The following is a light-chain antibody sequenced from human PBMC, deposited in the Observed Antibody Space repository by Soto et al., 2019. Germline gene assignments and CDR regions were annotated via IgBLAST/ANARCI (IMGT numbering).Light chain of an antibody. J-gene: IGLJ1*01. CDR2: EVS. CDR1: SSDDGGYNY. V-gene: IGLV2-14*01. Sequence: QSVLTQPASVSGSPGQSITLSCTGTSSDDGGYNYVSWYQHHPGKAPKLMIYEVSNRPSGVSNRFSGSKSGNTASLTISGLQAEDEADYYCSSYTSSSSYVFGTGTKVTVL. CDR3: SSYTSSSSYV.